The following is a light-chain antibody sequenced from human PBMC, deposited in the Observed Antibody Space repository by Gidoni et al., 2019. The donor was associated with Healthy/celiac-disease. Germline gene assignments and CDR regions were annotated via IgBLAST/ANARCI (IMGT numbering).Light chain of an antibody. CDR2: AAS. V-gene: IGKV1-39*01. Sequence: DIQMTQSPSSLSASVGDRVTITCRASQSISSYLNWYQQKPGKAPKLLIYAASSLQSGVPSRFSGSGSGTDFTLTISSLQPEDFATYYCQQCYSTPWTFXQXTKVEIK. J-gene: IGKJ1*01. CDR1: QSISSY. CDR3: QQCYSTPWT.